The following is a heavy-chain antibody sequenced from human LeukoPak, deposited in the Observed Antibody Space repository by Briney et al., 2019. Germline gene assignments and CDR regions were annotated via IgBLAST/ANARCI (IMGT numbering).Heavy chain of an antibody. Sequence: GGSLRLSCAASGFTFSTYWMSWVRQAPGKGLEWVAVISYDGSNKYYADSVKGRFTISRDNSKNTLYLQMNSLRAEDTAVYYCARRAAFFSSGWYQGAFDIWGQGTMVTVSS. J-gene: IGHJ3*02. CDR2: ISYDGSNK. CDR3: ARRAAFFSSGWYQGAFDI. D-gene: IGHD6-19*01. CDR1: GFTFSTYW. V-gene: IGHV3-30-3*01.